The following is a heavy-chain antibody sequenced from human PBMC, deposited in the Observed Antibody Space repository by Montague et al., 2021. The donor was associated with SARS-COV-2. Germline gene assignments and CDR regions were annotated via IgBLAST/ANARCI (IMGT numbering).Heavy chain of an antibody. J-gene: IGHJ6*02. CDR1: GGSISSSSYY. Sequence: SETLSLTCTVSGGSISSSSYYWGWIRQPPGKGLEWIGSIYYSGSTXYNPSLKSRVTISVDTSKNQFSLKLSSVTAADTAVYYCARVGRQQLVRLSGMDVWGQGTKVTVSS. V-gene: IGHV4-39*07. CDR3: ARVGRQQLVRLSGMDV. CDR2: IYYSGST. D-gene: IGHD6-13*01.